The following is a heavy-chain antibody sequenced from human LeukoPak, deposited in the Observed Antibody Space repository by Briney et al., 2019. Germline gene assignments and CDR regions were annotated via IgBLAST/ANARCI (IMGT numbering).Heavy chain of an antibody. CDR3: ARGTGYYYDSSGYPGGY. CDR1: GYTFTGYY. V-gene: IGHV1-2*02. J-gene: IGHJ4*02. CDR2: INPNSGGT. D-gene: IGHD3-22*01. Sequence: ASVKVSCKASGYTFTGYYMHWVRQAPGQGLEWMGWINPNSGGTNYAQKFQGRVTMTRDTSISTAYMELSRLRSDDTAVYYCARGTGYYYDSSGYPGGYWGQGTLVTLSS.